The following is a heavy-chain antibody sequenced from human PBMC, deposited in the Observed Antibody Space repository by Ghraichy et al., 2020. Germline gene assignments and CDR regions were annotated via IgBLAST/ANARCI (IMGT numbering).Heavy chain of an antibody. V-gene: IGHV4-4*09. J-gene: IGHJ2*01. CDR3: ATRPVAVSGTLRYWYFDL. CDR2: IYGSGTT. CDR1: YDSISRYY. D-gene: IGHD6-19*01. Sequence: LNISCTVSYDSISRYYWSWLRQPQGKGLEWIGYIYGSGTTSYNPSLRSRATLSLDTSKNQFSLNLYSVTAADTAVYYCATRPVAVSGTLRYWYFDLWGRGTPVSVSS.